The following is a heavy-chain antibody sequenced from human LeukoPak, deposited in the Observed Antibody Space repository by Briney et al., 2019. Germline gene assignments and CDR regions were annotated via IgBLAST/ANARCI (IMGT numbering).Heavy chain of an antibody. Sequence: SETLSLTCAVYGGSFSGYYWSWVRHPPGEGLEWSGEINHSGSTNYNPSLKSRVTISVDPSKNQFSLKLNFVTAADTAMYYCARMFRSSWYINWFDPWGQGTLVTVSS. J-gene: IGHJ5*02. D-gene: IGHD6-13*01. CDR1: GGSFSGYY. V-gene: IGHV4-34*01. CDR2: INHSGST. CDR3: ARMFRSSWYINWFDP.